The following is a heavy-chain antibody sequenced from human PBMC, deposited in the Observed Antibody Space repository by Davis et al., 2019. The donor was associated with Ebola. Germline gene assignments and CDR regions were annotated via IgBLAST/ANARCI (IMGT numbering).Heavy chain of an antibody. D-gene: IGHD3-10*01. Sequence: SETLSLTCAVSGGSISGGGYSWNWIRQPPGKGLEWIGYIFHNGYTYYSPSLESRVTISVDTSKNQFSLKLSSVTAADTAVYYCARVQLLWFGELLYYYYGMDVWGKGTTVTVSS. CDR3: ARVQLLWFGELLYYYYGMDV. V-gene: IGHV4-30-2*01. CDR2: IFHNGYT. CDR1: GGSISGGGYS. J-gene: IGHJ6*04.